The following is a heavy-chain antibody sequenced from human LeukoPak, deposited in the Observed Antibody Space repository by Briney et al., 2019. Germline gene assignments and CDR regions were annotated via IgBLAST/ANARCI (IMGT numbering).Heavy chain of an antibody. CDR3: ARDPRVYYDSSGYH. CDR2: ISSSSSTI. J-gene: IGHJ4*02. CDR1: GFTFSSYS. V-gene: IGHV3-48*04. Sequence: GGSLRLSCAASGFTFSSYSMNRVRQAPGKGLEWVSYISSSSSTIYYADSVKGRFTISRDNAKNSLYLQMNSLRAEDTAVYYCARDPRVYYDSSGYHWGQGTLVTVSS. D-gene: IGHD3-22*01.